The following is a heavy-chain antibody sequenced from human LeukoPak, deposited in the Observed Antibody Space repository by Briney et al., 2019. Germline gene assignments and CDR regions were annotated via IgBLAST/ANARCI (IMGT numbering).Heavy chain of an antibody. CDR2: ISSSSSTI. J-gene: IGHJ4*02. D-gene: IGHD3-22*01. CDR3: ARGFHRRLYDSSAYYSY. CDR1: GVTFSSYI. V-gene: IGHV3-48*01. Sequence: GGSLRLSCAASGVTFSSYIMNWVRQAPGKGREWGSYISSSSSTINYADSVKGRFTISRENAKNSLYLQMNSLRAEDTAVYYCARGFHRRLYDSSAYYSYWGQGTQVTVSS.